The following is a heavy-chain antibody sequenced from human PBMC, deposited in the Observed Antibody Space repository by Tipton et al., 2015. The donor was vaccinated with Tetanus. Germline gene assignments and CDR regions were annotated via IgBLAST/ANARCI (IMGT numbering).Heavy chain of an antibody. D-gene: IGHD3-3*01. J-gene: IGHJ4*02. CDR1: GGSFSTYI. V-gene: IGHV1-69*06. CDR3: ARVKGGTREYYAIKY. Sequence: QVQLVQSGAEVKKPGSSVKVSWETSGGSFSTYITSWVRQAPGQGLEWMGSIIPIFGTITYAQKFQGRVTITADKSTNTAHMSLSSLRSEDTAVYYCARVKGGTREYYAIKYWSQGTLVTVSS. CDR2: IIPIFGTI.